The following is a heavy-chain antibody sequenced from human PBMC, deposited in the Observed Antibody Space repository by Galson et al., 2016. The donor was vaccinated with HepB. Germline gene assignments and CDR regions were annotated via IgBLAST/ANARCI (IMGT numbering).Heavy chain of an antibody. CDR3: ARQTYAPGSTYWPQRHGYLDY. D-gene: IGHD3-10*01. CDR2: ISPYNDYS. V-gene: IGHV1-18*01. CDR1: GYNFTTYG. Sequence: SVKVSCKASGYNFTTYGISWVRQAPGQGLEWIGWISPYNDYSNYAQRFQGRVTMVTDSSTNTAYMDLRSLRSEDTAVYYCARQTYAPGSTYWPQRHGYLDYWGQGALVTVSS. J-gene: IGHJ4*02.